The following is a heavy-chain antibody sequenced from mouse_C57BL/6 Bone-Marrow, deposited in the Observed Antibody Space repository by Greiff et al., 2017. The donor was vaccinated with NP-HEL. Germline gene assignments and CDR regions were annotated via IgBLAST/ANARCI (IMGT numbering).Heavy chain of an antibody. CDR1: GYAFSSSW. J-gene: IGHJ1*03. V-gene: IGHV1-76*01. D-gene: IGHD1-1*01. CDR3: ARGYYGSSYWYFDV. Sequence: QVQLQQSGPELVKPGASVKISCKASGYAFSSSWMNWVKQRPGQGLEWIARIYPGSGNTYYNEKFKGKATLTAEKSSSTAYMQLSSLTSEDSAVYFCARGYYGSSYWYFDVWGTGTTVTVSS. CDR2: IYPGSGNT.